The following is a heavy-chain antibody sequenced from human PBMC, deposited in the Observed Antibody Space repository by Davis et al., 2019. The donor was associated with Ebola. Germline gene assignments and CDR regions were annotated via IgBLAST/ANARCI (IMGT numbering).Heavy chain of an antibody. J-gene: IGHJ4*02. CDR1: GGSISSSSYY. D-gene: IGHD6-13*01. Sequence: SETLSLTCTVSGGSISSSSYYWGWIRQPPGKGLEWIGEIYHSGSTNYNPSLKSRVTISVHTSKNQFSLKLSSVTAADTAVYYCAGGRWFDYWGQGTLVTVSS. CDR3: AGGRWFDY. CDR2: IYHSGST. V-gene: IGHV4-39*07.